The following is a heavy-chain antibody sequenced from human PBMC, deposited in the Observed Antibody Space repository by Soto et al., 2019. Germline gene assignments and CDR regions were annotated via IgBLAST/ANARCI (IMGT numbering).Heavy chain of an antibody. V-gene: IGHV4-34*01. CDR1: GGSFSCYY. CDR2: INHSGST. CDR3: ARTKSSTSCYLRY. Sequence: PSETLSLTCAVYGGSFSCYYWIWIRQPPGKGLEWIGEINHSGSTNYNPSLKSRVTISVDTSKNQFSLKLTSVTAADTAVYYCARTKSSTSCYLRYWGQGTLVTVSS. D-gene: IGHD2-2*01. J-gene: IGHJ4*02.